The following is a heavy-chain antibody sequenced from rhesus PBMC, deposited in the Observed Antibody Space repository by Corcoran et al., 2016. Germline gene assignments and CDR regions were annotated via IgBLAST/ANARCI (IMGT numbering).Heavy chain of an antibody. V-gene: IGHV4-169*02. Sequence: QLQLQESGPGLVKPSETLSVTCAVSGGSIRSSYWSWIRQAPGKGLEWIGYIYGSGSSTNYNPSLKSRVTLSVDTSKNQLSLKLSSVTAADTAVYYCASGGYSGYRLGDYWGQGVLVTVSS. J-gene: IGHJ4*01. CDR3: ASGGYSGYRLGDY. D-gene: IGHD5-42*01. CDR1: GGSIRSSY. CDR2: IYGSGSST.